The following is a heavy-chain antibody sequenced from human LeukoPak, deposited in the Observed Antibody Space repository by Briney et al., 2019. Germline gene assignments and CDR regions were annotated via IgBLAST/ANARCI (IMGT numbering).Heavy chain of an antibody. CDR2: IGYTGTNT. D-gene: IGHD2-8*02. Sequence: GGSLRLSCAASGFTFSSFGMHCVSQAPGEGLEWVAYIGYTGTNTYYADSVKGRFTISRDNSKNTVHLQMNSLRAADTALYSCARDLTGKYYIAYWGQGTLVTVSS. CDR1: GFTFSSFG. CDR3: ARDLTGKYYIAY. V-gene: IGHV3-30*02. J-gene: IGHJ4*02.